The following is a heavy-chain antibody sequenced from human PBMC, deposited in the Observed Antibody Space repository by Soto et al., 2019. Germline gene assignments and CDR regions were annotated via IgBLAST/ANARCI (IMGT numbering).Heavy chain of an antibody. J-gene: IGHJ6*02. CDR2: ISYDGSNK. V-gene: IGHV3-30*18. D-gene: IGHD3-3*01. CDR1: GFTFSSYG. Sequence: VGSLRLSCAASGFTFSSYGMHWVRQAPGKGPEWVAVISYDGSNKYYADSVKGRFTISRDNSKNTLYLQMNSLRAEDTAVYYCANSGNYDFWSGYGMDVWGQGTTVTVSS. CDR3: ANSGNYDFWSGYGMDV.